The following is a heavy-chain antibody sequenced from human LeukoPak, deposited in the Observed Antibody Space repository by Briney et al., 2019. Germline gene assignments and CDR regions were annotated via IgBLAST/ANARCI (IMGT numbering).Heavy chain of an antibody. J-gene: IGHJ4*02. Sequence: SETLSLTCTVSGGSISSYYWSWIRQPPGKGLEWIGYIYYSRSTNYNPSLKSRVTISVDTSKNQFSLKLSSVTAADTAVYYCAGDCSGGSCYSGFDYWGQGTLVTVSS. CDR2: IYYSRST. V-gene: IGHV4-59*01. D-gene: IGHD2-15*01. CDR3: AGDCSGGSCYSGFDY. CDR1: GGSISSYY.